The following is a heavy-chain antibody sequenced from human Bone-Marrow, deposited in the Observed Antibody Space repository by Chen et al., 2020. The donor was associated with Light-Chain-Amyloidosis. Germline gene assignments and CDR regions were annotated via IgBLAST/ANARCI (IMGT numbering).Heavy chain of an antibody. CDR1: RDSLSRASYY. CDR2: IDDSGGT. J-gene: IGHJ4*02. Sequence: VRLPVPRPGILKPSRTPSLACSVSRDSLSRASYYWSWTSQHPGKGLEWFGYIDDSGGTYYNPPRKSRVTISVDTAQNQFALTRTSVTVADTAVYYCARSLSAYDVDGVYWGQGVLVIVSS. V-gene: IGHV4-31*03. D-gene: IGHD5-12*01. CDR3: ARSLSAYDVDGVY.